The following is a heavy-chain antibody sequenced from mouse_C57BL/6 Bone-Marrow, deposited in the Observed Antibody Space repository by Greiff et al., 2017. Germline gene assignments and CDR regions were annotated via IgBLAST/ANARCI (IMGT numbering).Heavy chain of an antibody. J-gene: IGHJ2*01. CDR3: ARHEDPLYYYGSSLDY. V-gene: IGHV1-62-2*01. D-gene: IGHD1-1*01. Sequence: QVQLKQSGAELVKPGASVKLSCKASGYTFTEYTIHWVKQRPGQGLEWIGWFYPGSGSIKYNEKFKDKATLTADKSSSTAYMERSRLTSEDSAVYFGARHEDPLYYYGSSLDYWGQGTTLTVSS. CDR2: FYPGSGSI. CDR1: GYTFTEYT.